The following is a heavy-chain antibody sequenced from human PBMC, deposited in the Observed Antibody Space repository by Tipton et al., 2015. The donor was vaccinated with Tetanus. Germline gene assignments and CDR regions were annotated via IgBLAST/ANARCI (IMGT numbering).Heavy chain of an antibody. D-gene: IGHD1-7*01. Sequence: TLSLTCTISGGSISRFYWGWIRQPPGKGLEWIGHAYYSGTTNYNPSLESRVTISSDTSRNQFSLRLSSITAADTAIYYCARGGGDNWNFWPDWGQGTLVTVFS. CDR1: GGSISRFY. CDR3: ARGGGDNWNFWPD. J-gene: IGHJ4*02. V-gene: IGHV4-59*01. CDR2: AYYSGTT.